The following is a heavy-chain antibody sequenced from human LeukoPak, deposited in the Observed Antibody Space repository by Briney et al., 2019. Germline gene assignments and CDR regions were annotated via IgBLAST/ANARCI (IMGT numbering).Heavy chain of an antibody. CDR3: ARRHYDFWSGYSRPEGYFDY. CDR2: ISAYNGNT. CDR1: GYTFTSYG. J-gene: IGHJ4*02. D-gene: IGHD3-3*01. V-gene: IGHV1-18*01. Sequence: ASVKVSCKASGYTFTSYGISWVRQAPGQGLEWMGWISAYNGNTNYAQKLQGRVTMTTDTSTSTAYMELRSLRSEDTAVYYCARRHYDFWSGYSRPEGYFDYWGQGTLVTVSS.